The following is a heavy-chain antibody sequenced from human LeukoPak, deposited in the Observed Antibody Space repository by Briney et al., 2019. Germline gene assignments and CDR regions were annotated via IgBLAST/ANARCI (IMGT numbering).Heavy chain of an antibody. D-gene: IGHD2/OR15-2a*01. CDR3: ARPDYFASHD. Sequence: GESLKISCKASGYNFHKSWIGWVRQMPGKGLEWMAIVYPDDSRTKYSPSFQGQVTISADKSINTAYLQWSSLRASDTAMYYCARPDYFASHDWGQGTLVTVSS. J-gene: IGHJ4*02. CDR2: VYPDDSRT. CDR1: GYNFHKSW. V-gene: IGHV5-51*01.